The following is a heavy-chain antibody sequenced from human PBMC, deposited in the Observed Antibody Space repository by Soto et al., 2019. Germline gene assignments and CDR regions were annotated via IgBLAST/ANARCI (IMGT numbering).Heavy chain of an antibody. V-gene: IGHV3-30-3*01. D-gene: IGHD5-18*01. CDR1: GFTFSSYA. Sequence: QVQLVESGGGVVQPGRSLRLSCAASGFTFSSYAMHWVRQAPGKGLEWVAVIAYDGGNKYYADSVKGRFTISRDKSKNTLYLQMNSLRAEDTAVYYCARDWYSYERDYYYGMDVWGQGTTVTVSS. CDR2: IAYDGGNK. J-gene: IGHJ6*02. CDR3: ARDWYSYERDYYYGMDV.